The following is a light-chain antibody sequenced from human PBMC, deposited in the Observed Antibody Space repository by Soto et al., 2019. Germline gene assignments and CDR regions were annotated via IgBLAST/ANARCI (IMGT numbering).Light chain of an antibody. Sequence: EIVMTQSPATLSVSPGERATLSCRASQSINSDLAWYQQKRGQAPRLLIFRASARATGIPARFSGSGSGTEFALTISSLQSEDFAVYYCQQYNKWPGTFGQGTKVDIK. J-gene: IGKJ1*01. CDR1: QSINSD. CDR3: QQYNKWPGT. CDR2: RAS. V-gene: IGKV3-15*01.